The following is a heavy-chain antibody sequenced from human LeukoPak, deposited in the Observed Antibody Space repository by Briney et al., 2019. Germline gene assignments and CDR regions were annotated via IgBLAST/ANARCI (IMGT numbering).Heavy chain of an antibody. CDR2: ISAYNGNT. CDR1: GYTFTSYG. J-gene: IGHJ6*02. Sequence: ASVKVSCKASGYTFTSYGISWVRQAPGQGLEWMGWISAYNGNTNYAQKLQGRVTMTTDTSTSTAYMELRSLRSDDTAVYYCARDLITMIVVVRDYYYYGMDVWGQGTTVTASS. D-gene: IGHD3-22*01. V-gene: IGHV1-18*01. CDR3: ARDLITMIVVVRDYYYYGMDV.